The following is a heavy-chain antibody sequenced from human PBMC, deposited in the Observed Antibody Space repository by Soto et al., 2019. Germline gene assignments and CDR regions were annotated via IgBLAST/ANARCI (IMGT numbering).Heavy chain of an antibody. J-gene: IGHJ4*02. V-gene: IGHV4-4*08. CDR3: ARRADYYCYFEN. Sequence: QVQLQESGPGLVKPSETLSLTCSVAGGSINRSFWSWLRQSPGKGLEWIGYIYSSGSTSYNPSLKSRVTMSVDASNNQFYLNLRSATAADTAVYYCARRADYYCYFENWGQGTLVTVSA. D-gene: IGHD3-10*01. CDR1: GGSINRSF. CDR2: IYSSGST.